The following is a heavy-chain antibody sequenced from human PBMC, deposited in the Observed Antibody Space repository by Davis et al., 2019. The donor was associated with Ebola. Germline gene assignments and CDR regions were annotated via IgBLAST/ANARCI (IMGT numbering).Heavy chain of an antibody. D-gene: IGHD5-18*01. CDR3: AAGDTDFDWYFDV. V-gene: IGHV1-18*01. CDR2: IGIYNLKT. CDR1: GYIFTSYG. Sequence: ASVKVSCKASGYIFTSYGINWIRQAPGQGLEWMGWIGIYNLKTQYAQNFQGRVPLTTDTTSTAFMELRSLRSDDTAVYYCAAGDTDFDWYFDVWGRGTLVTVSS. J-gene: IGHJ2*01.